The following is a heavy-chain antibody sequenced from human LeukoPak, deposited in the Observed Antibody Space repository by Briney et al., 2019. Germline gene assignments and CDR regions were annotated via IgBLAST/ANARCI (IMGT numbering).Heavy chain of an antibody. Sequence: SETLSLTCAVYGGSFSGYYWSWIRQPPGKGLEWIGEINHSGGTNYNPSLKSRVTISVDTSKNQFSLKLSSVTAADTAVYYCARYRRGYGSGSYPHYYYYMDVWGKGTTVTVSS. CDR1: GGSFSGYY. J-gene: IGHJ6*03. CDR2: INHSGGT. CDR3: ARYRRGYGSGSYPHYYYYMDV. D-gene: IGHD3-10*01. V-gene: IGHV4-34*01.